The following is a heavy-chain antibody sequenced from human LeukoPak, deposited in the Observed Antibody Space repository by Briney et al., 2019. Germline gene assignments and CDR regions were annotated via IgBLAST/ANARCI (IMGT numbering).Heavy chain of an antibody. Sequence: GGSLRLSCAASGFTFSTYGMSWVRQAPGKGLEWVSDIRGSGGSTYYVDSVKGRFTISRDNSKNTLYLQMNSLRAEDTAVYYCAKDRKEYSGYDWSFDYWGQGTLVTVSS. CDR2: IRGSGGST. V-gene: IGHV3-23*01. J-gene: IGHJ4*02. CDR1: GFTFSTYG. CDR3: AKDRKEYSGYDWSFDY. D-gene: IGHD5-12*01.